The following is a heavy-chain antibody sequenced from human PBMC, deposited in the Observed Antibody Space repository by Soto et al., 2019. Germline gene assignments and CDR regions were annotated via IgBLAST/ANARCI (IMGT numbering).Heavy chain of an antibody. Sequence: QVQLQQWGAGLLKPSETLSLTCAVYGGSFSGYYWSWIRQPPGKGLEWIGEINHSGSTNYNPALTSRVTISLDTSKSQFSLKLNSVTAADTAVYYCVRAPPWTFDIWGQGTMATVSS. V-gene: IGHV4-34*01. CDR1: GGSFSGYY. CDR3: VRAPPWTFDI. J-gene: IGHJ3*02. D-gene: IGHD1-1*01. CDR2: INHSGST.